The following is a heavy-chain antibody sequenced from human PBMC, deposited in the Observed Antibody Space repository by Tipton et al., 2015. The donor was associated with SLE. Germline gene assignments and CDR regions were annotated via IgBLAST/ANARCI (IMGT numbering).Heavy chain of an antibody. CDR2: IYTSGST. CDR1: GGSISSYY. D-gene: IGHD2-21*01. CDR3: ARAVRCSSGGDCYSAYWYFDL. J-gene: IGHJ2*01. Sequence: TLSLTCTVSGGSISSYYWSWIRQPAGKGLEWIGRIYTSGSTNYNPSLKSRVTISVDTSKNHFSLKLSSVTAADTAVYYCARAVRCSSGGDCYSAYWYFDLWGRGTLVTVSS. V-gene: IGHV4-4*07.